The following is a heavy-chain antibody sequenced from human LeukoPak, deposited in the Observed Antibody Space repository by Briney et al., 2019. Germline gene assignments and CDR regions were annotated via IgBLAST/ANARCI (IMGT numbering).Heavy chain of an antibody. J-gene: IGHJ4*02. D-gene: IGHD5-12*01. V-gene: IGHV4-4*07. CDR3: ARDRQGYSGYVYYFDY. CDR2: IYTSGST. CDR1: GGSISIYY. Sequence: PSETLSLTCTVSGGSISIYYWSWIRQPAGKGLEWIGRIYTSGSTNYNPSLKSRVTISVDKSKNQFSLKLSSVTAADTAVYYCARDRQGYSGYVYYFDYWGQGTLVTVSS.